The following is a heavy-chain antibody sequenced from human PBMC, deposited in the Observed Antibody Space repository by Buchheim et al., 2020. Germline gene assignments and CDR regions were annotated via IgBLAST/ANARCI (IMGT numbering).Heavy chain of an antibody. J-gene: IGHJ4*02. CDR1: GFTLTVYY. Sequence: QVQLVQSGAEVKKPGASVKVSCKASGFTLTVYYMHWVRQAPGQGREWMGWINPDSGGTNYAQKVQGRVTMNRDPSINTASMELSSLTSDDTAVYYCARTSSFDYWGQGTL. CDR2: INPDSGGT. V-gene: IGHV1-2*02. CDR3: ARTSSFDY.